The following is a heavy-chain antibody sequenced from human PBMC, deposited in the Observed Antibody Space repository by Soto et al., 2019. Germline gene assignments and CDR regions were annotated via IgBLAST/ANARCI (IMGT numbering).Heavy chain of an antibody. Sequence: ASVKGSCKASGYTFTSYSMHWVRQAPGQRLEWMGWINAGNGNTKYSQKFQGRVTITRDTSASTAYMELSSLRSEDTAVYYCARGGIAAAIYYYYGMVVWGQGTTVAVSS. CDR1: GYTFTSYS. CDR3: ARGGIAAAIYYYYGMVV. CDR2: INAGNGNT. D-gene: IGHD6-13*01. J-gene: IGHJ6*02. V-gene: IGHV1-3*01.